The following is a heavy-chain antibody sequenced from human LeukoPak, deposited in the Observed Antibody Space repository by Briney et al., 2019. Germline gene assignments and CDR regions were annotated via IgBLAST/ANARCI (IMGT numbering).Heavy chain of an antibody. D-gene: IGHD1-26*01. CDR3: AKVWWELRPAFDI. CDR1: GFTFNTYS. CDR2: ISSSGYTI. V-gene: IGHV3-48*01. J-gene: IGHJ3*02. Sequence: GGSLRLSCSASGFTFNTYSMNWVRQAPGKGLEWLSYISSSGYTIYYADSVKGRFTISRDNARNSLYLQMNSLRAEDTALYYCAKVWWELRPAFDIWGQGTMVTVSS.